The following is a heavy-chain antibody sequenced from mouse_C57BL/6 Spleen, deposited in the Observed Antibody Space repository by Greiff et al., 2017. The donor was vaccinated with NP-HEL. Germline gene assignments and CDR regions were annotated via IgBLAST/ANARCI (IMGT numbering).Heavy chain of an antibody. CDR3: ARVGSYYGSSYDYAMDY. J-gene: IGHJ4*01. V-gene: IGHV1-64*01. D-gene: IGHD1-1*01. CDR2: IHPNSGST. CDR1: GYTFTSYW. Sequence: QVQLQQPGAELVKPGASVKLSCKASGYTFTSYWMHWVKQRPGQGLEWIGMIHPNSGSTNYNEKFKSKATLTVDKSSSTAYMQLSSLTSEDSADYYCARVGSYYGSSYDYAMDYWGQGTSVTVSS.